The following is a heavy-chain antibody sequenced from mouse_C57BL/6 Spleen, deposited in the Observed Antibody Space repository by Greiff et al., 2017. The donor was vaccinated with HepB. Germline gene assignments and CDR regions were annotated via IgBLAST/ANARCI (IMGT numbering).Heavy chain of an antibody. CDR3: ARSEDYGSSQRIPFDY. CDR1: GYAFSSSW. J-gene: IGHJ2*01. Sequence: QVQLQQSGPELVKPGASVKISCKASGYAFSSSWMNWVKQRPGKGLEWIGRIYPGDGDTNYNGKFKGKATLTADKSSSTAYMQLSSLTSEDSAVYFCARSEDYGSSQRIPFDYWGQGTTLTVSS. V-gene: IGHV1-82*01. CDR2: IYPGDGDT. D-gene: IGHD1-1*01.